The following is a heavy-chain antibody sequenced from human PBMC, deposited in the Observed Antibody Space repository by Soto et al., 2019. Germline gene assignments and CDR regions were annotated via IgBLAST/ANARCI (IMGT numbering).Heavy chain of an antibody. V-gene: IGHV1-3*01. D-gene: IGHD6-19*01. CDR2: INAGNGNT. Sequence: QVPLVQSGAEVKKPGASVKVSCKASGYTFTSYAMHWVRQAPGQRLEWMGWINAGNGNTKYSQKIQGRVTITRDTSASTAYMELSSLRSEDTAVYYCASGVAAQGDAFDIWGQRTMVTVSS. CDR1: GYTFTSYA. J-gene: IGHJ3*02. CDR3: ASGVAAQGDAFDI.